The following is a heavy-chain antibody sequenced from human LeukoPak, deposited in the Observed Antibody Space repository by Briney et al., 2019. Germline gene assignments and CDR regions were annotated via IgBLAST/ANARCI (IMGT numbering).Heavy chain of an antibody. J-gene: IGHJ5*02. D-gene: IGHD2-2*02. CDR1: GGSFSGYY. CDR2: INHSGST. V-gene: IGHV4-34*01. Sequence: KSSETLSLTCAVYGGSFSGYYWSWIRQPPGKGLEWIGEINHSGSTNYNPSLKSRVTISVDTSKNQFSLKLSSVTAADTAVYYCARDAPLYCSSTSCYTGWFDPWGQGTLVTVSS. CDR3: ARDAPLYCSSTSCYTGWFDP.